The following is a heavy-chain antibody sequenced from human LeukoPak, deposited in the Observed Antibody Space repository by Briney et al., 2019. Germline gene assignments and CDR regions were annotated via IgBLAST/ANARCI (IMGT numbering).Heavy chain of an antibody. Sequence: GGSLRLSCAASGFTFSSYGMHWVRQAPGKGLEWVAVIWYDGSNKYYVDSVKGRFTISRDNSKNTLYLQMNSLRAEDTALYYCASSRSSTWYGLEYWGQGTLVTVSS. CDR1: GFTFSSYG. D-gene: IGHD6-13*01. J-gene: IGHJ4*02. CDR2: IWYDGSNK. V-gene: IGHV3-33*01. CDR3: ASSRSSTWYGLEY.